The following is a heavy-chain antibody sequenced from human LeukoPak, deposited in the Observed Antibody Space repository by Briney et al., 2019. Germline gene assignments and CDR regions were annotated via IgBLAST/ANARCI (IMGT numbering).Heavy chain of an antibody. CDR1: GGTFSSYA. CDR2: MNPNSGNT. CDR3: ARDYGVAATTFGYYYGMDV. Sequence: ASVKVSCKASGGTFSSYAISWVRQAPGQGLEWMGWMNPNSGNTGYAQKFQGRVTMTRNTSISTAYMELSSLRSEDTAVYYCARDYGVAATTFGYYYGMDVWGQGTTVTVSS. V-gene: IGHV1-8*02. J-gene: IGHJ6*02. D-gene: IGHD2-15*01.